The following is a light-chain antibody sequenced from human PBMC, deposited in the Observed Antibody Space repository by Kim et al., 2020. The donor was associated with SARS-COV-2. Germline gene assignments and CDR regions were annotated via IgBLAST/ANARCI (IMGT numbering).Light chain of an antibody. CDR3: YTWDSSLSAVV. J-gene: IGLJ3*02. V-gene: IGLV1-51*01. CDR1: TANIINNY. CDR2: DNT. Sequence: QNVSISCSGRTANIINNYVSRYQQFPETAPKLLIYDNTKRPSGIRDRFSGSKSGTSATLGISGLQPGDDADYYCYTWDSSLSAVVFGGGTQLTVL.